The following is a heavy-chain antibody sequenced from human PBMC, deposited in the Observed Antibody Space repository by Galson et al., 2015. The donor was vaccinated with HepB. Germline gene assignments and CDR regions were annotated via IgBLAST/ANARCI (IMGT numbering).Heavy chain of an antibody. CDR1: GYTFTSYD. Sequence: SVKVSCKASGYTFTSYDINWVRQATGQGLEWMGWMNPNSGNTGYAQKFQGRVTMTRNTSISTAYMELSSLRSEDTAVYYCARGLSGSLPYFWSGLKAGRWFDPWGQGTLVTVSS. D-gene: IGHD3-3*01. J-gene: IGHJ5*02. V-gene: IGHV1-8*01. CDR3: ARGLSGSLPYFWSGLKAGRWFDP. CDR2: MNPNSGNT.